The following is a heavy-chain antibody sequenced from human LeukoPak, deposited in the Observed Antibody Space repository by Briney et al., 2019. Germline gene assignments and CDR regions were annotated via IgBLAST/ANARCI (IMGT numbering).Heavy chain of an antibody. CDR1: GFTFSSYS. V-gene: IGHV3-30*02. D-gene: IGHD3-3*01. J-gene: IGHJ3*01. CDR2: IRYDGSHK. Sequence: GGSLRLSCAASGFTFSSYSMNWVRQAPGKGLEWVAFIRYDGSHKFYADSVKGRFTISRDNSKNTLYLQMNSLRPEDTSVYYCAKVATIFGVAPDAFDVWGQGTMVTVSS. CDR3: AKVATIFGVAPDAFDV.